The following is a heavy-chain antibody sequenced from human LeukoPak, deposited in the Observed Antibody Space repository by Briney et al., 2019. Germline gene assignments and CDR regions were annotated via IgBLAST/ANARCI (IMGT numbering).Heavy chain of an antibody. D-gene: IGHD3-10*01. Sequence: SETLSLTCTVSGGAISSHYWTWIRQPPGKGLEWIGYIYYSGSTNYNPSLKSRVTMSVDTSKNQFSLKLSSVTAADTAVYYCARGYYRYAFDIWGQGTMVTVSS. J-gene: IGHJ3*02. CDR3: ARGYYRYAFDI. V-gene: IGHV4-59*11. CDR2: IYYSGST. CDR1: GGAISSHY.